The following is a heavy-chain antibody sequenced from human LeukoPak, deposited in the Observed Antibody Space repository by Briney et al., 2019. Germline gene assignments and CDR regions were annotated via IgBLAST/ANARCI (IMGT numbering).Heavy chain of an antibody. CDR3: ARMTTVTPGAFDI. D-gene: IGHD4-17*01. CDR1: GFTFSSYD. V-gene: IGHV3-13*01. CDR2: IGTAGDT. J-gene: IGHJ3*02. Sequence: GGSLRLSCAASGFTFSSYDMHWVRQARGKGLEWVSAIGTAGDTYYPGSVKGRFTISRENAKNSLYLQMNSLRAGDTAVYYCARMTTVTPGAFDIWGQGTMVTVSS.